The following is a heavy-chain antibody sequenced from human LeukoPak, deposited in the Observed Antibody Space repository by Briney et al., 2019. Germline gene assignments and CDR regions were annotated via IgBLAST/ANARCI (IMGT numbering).Heavy chain of an antibody. CDR1: GGTFSKYT. CDR3: ARDRGTTTAWFDP. CDR2: ITPLFGTA. V-gene: IGHV1-69*13. Sequence: ASVKVSCKASGGTFSKYTISWVRQRPGQGLEWMGGITPLFGTANYAQKFQGRVTITADESASTAYMELSSLRSEDTAVYYCARDRGTTTAWFDPWGQGTLVTVSS. D-gene: IGHD4-11*01. J-gene: IGHJ5*02.